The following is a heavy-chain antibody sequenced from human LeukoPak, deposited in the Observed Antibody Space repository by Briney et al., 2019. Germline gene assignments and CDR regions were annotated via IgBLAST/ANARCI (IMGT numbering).Heavy chain of an antibody. Sequence: ASETLSLTCTVSGGSISSGDSYWNWIRQPPGKGLEWIGYIYYSGSVYYNPSLKSRVTISVDTSKNQFSLKLSSVTAADTAVYYCARDHSFGYGHSDYWGQGTLVTVSS. CDR1: GGSISSGDSY. CDR3: ARDHSFGYGHSDY. V-gene: IGHV4-30-4*01. J-gene: IGHJ4*02. CDR2: IYYSGSV. D-gene: IGHD5-18*01.